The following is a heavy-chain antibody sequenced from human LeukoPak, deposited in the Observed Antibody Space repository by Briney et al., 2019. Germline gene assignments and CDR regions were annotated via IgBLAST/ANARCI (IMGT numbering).Heavy chain of an antibody. CDR1: GYTFTSYG. CDR2: ISAYNGNT. CDR3: ARDRVRRNTAMAYYFDY. D-gene: IGHD5-18*01. V-gene: IGHV1-18*01. J-gene: IGHJ4*02. Sequence: GASVKVSCKASGYTFTSYGIIWVRQAPGQGLEWMVWISAYNGNTNYAQKLQGRVTMTTDTSTSTAYMELRSLRSDDTAVYYCARDRVRRNTAMAYYFDYWGQGTLVTVSS.